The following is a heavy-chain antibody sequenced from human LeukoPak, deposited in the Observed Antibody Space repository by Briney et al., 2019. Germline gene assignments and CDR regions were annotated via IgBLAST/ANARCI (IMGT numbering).Heavy chain of an antibody. CDR3: ARGMITFGGVTGDAFDI. CDR2: ISSSSSYI. Sequence: GGSLRLSCAASGFTFSSYSMNWVRQAPGKGREGVSAISSSSSYIYYADSVKGRFTISRDNAKDSLYLQMNSLRAEDTAVYYCARGMITFGGVTGDAFDIWGQEPMVTVSS. D-gene: IGHD3-16*01. V-gene: IGHV3-21*01. J-gene: IGHJ3*02. CDR1: GFTFSSYS.